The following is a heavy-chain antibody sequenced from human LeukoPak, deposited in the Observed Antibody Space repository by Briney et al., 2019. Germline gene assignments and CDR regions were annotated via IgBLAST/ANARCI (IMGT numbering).Heavy chain of an antibody. V-gene: IGHV3-23*01. Sequence: GGSLRLSCAASGFTFSDHAMTWVRQAPGKGLEWVSAIRGSGGDTFYADSVKGRFTISRDNSRNTLYLQMDSLRVDDTAVYFCARGMVTKFDCWGQGTLVTVPS. J-gene: IGHJ4*02. D-gene: IGHD5-18*01. CDR1: GFTFSDHA. CDR3: ARGMVTKFDC. CDR2: IRGSGGDT.